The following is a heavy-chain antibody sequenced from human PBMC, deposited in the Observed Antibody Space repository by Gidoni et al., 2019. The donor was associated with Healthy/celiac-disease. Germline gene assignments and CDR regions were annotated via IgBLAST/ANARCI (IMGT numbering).Heavy chain of an antibody. D-gene: IGHD6-13*01. Sequence: QVQLQESGPGLVKPSETLSLTCTVSGGSISSYYWSWIRQPPGKGLEWIGYIYYSGSTNYNPSLKSRVTISVDTSKNQFSLKLSSVTAADTAVYYCARDTGAAAGTIGMDVWGQGTTVSVSS. CDR2: IYYSGST. J-gene: IGHJ6*02. CDR3: ARDTGAAAGTIGMDV. CDR1: GGSISSYY. V-gene: IGHV4-59*01.